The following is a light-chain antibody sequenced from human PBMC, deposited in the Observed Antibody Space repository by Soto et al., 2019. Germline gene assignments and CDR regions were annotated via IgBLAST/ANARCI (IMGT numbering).Light chain of an antibody. CDR2: LGS. CDR3: MQALQTPPHT. CDR1: QSLLHSNGYNY. J-gene: IGKJ2*01. Sequence: DIVMTQSPLSLPVTPGEPASISCRSSQSLLHSNGYNYLDWYLQKPGQSPQLLVYLGSNRASGVPDRFSSSGSGTDFTLKISRVEAEDVGVYYCMQALQTPPHTFRQGTKLEIK. V-gene: IGKV2-28*01.